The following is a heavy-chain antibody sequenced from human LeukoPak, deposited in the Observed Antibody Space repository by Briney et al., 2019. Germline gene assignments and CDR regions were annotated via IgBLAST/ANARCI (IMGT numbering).Heavy chain of an antibody. V-gene: IGHV3-21*01. CDR1: GFTFSSYS. CDR3: ARGPGGSGSYYDY. Sequence: MAGGSLRLSCAASGFTFSSYSMNWVRQAPGKGLEWVSYISSNSRYIYYADSVKGRFTISRDNAKNSLYLQMNSLRTEDAAVYYCARGPGGSGSYYDYWGQGTLVTVSS. D-gene: IGHD3-10*01. J-gene: IGHJ4*02. CDR2: ISSNSRYI.